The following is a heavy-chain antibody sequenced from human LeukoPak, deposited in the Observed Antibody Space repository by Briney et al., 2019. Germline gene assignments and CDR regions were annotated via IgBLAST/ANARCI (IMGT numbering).Heavy chain of an antibody. J-gene: IGHJ4*02. D-gene: IGHD1-14*01. CDR3: AKGHSAHGTGFDC. CDR2: ISGSGDTT. CDR1: GLTFYSYG. Sequence: GGSLRLSCAASGLTFYSYGMSWVRQAPGKGLEWVTGISGSGDTTYYADSVKGRFTISRDNSKNTLYLQMNSLRVEDTAVYYCAKGHSAHGTGFDCWGQGTLVAVSS. V-gene: IGHV3-23*01.